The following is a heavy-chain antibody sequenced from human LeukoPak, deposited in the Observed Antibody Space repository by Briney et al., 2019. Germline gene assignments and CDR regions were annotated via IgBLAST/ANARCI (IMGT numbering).Heavy chain of an antibody. CDR3: AGLRFLEWSRHYYYGMDV. D-gene: IGHD3-3*01. Sequence: SVKVSCKASGYTFTSYAISRVRQAPGQGLEWMGGIIPIFGTANYAQKFQGRVTITADGSTSTAYMELSSLRSEDTAVYYCAGLRFLEWSRHYYYGMDVWGQGTTVTVSS. CDR2: IIPIFGTA. CDR1: GYTFTSYA. J-gene: IGHJ6*02. V-gene: IGHV1-69*13.